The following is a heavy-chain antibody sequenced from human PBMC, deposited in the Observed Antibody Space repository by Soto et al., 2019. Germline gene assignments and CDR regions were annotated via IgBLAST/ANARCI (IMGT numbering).Heavy chain of an antibody. CDR1: GGTFSSYT. CDR2: IIPILGIA. V-gene: IGHV1-69*08. J-gene: IGHJ5*02. Sequence: QVQLVQSGAAVKKPGSSVKVSCKASGGTFSSYTISWVRQAPGQGLEWMGRIIPILGIANYAQKFQGRVTITADKSTSTDYMELSSLRSEDTAVYYCARDEATYCSCTSCYTERNWFDPWGQGTLVTVSS. D-gene: IGHD2-2*02. CDR3: ARDEATYCSCTSCYTERNWFDP.